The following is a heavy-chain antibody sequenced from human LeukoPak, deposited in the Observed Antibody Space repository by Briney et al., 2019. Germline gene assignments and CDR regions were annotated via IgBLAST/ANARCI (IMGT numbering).Heavy chain of an antibody. CDR2: ISGSGGST. CDR1: GFGFSSYA. D-gene: IGHD3-10*01. V-gene: IGHV3-23*01. Sequence: GRSLRLSCAASGFGFSSYAMSWVRQAPGKGLEWVSAISGSGGSTYYADSVKGRFTISRDNSKNTLYLQMNSLRAGDTALYSCANARGKYGSPSGAFDVWGHGTMVTVSS. CDR3: ANARGKYGSPSGAFDV. J-gene: IGHJ3*01.